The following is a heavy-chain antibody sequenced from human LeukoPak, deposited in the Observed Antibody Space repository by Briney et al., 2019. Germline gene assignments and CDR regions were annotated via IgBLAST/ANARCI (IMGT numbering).Heavy chain of an antibody. CDR3: ARGYTIFGVVPYMDV. D-gene: IGHD3-3*01. Sequence: GGSLRLSCAASGFTVSSNYMSWVRQAPGKGLEWVSSISSSSSYIYYADSVKGRFTISRDNAKNSLYLQMNSLRAEDTAVYYCARGYTIFGVVPYMDVWGKGTTVTVSS. CDR2: ISSSSSYI. V-gene: IGHV3-21*01. J-gene: IGHJ6*03. CDR1: GFTVSSNY.